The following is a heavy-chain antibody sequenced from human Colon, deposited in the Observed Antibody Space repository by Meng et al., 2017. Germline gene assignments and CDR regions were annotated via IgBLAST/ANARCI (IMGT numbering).Heavy chain of an antibody. V-gene: IGHV4-34*01. CDR2: INHSGGT. J-gene: IGHJ4*02. CDR1: GGSFSSYY. CDR3: ARGLFDY. Sequence: QVQFEQWGAGLLKPSETLSLTGAVDGGSFSSYYWSWIRQPPGKGLEWIGEINHSGGTNYNPSLKSRVTISVDTSKNQFSLKLSSVTAADTAVYYCARGLFDYWGQGTLVTVSS.